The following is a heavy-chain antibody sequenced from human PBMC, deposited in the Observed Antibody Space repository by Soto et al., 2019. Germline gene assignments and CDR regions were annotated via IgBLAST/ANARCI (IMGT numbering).Heavy chain of an antibody. D-gene: IGHD1-26*01. Sequence: QVQLQESGPGLVKPSETLSLTCTVSGSTISSWYWSWIRQPPGKGLEWIGYIYYSGSTNCNPSLTGXVXIXXDTSKNQFSLKLSSVTAADTAVYYCARRYGSAIDYWGQGTLVTVSS. V-gene: IGHV4-59*08. CDR2: IYYSGST. CDR1: GSTISSWY. CDR3: ARRYGSAIDY. J-gene: IGHJ4*02.